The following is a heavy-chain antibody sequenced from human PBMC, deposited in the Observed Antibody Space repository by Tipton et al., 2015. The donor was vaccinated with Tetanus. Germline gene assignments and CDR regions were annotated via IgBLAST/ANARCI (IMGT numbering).Heavy chain of an antibody. CDR1: GFTFSDHY. J-gene: IGHJ1*01. D-gene: IGHD1-1*01. CDR2: ISGGGHNT. CDR3: ARLHDITGMP. Sequence: GSLRLSCAASGFTFSDHYMSWIRQVPGKGLEWVSTISGGGHNTHYADSVQGRFTISRDNSKNTMYLQMNSLRAEDTAVYYCARLHDITGMPWGQGTLVTVSP. V-gene: IGHV3-23*01.